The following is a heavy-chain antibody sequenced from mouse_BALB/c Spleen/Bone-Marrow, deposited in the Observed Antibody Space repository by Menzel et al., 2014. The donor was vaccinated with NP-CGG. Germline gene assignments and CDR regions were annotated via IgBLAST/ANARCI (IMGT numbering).Heavy chain of an antibody. CDR1: GYTFTDYA. Sequence: VQLQQSGAELVRPGVSVKISCKGSGYTFTDYAMHWVKQSHARSLEWIGVISTYYGDASYNLKFKGKATMTVDKSSSTAYMELARLTSEDSAIYYCARRADSSGYVDAMDYWGQGTSVTVSS. CDR2: ISTYYGDA. CDR3: ARRADSSGYVDAMDY. V-gene: IGHV1S137*01. D-gene: IGHD3-2*01. J-gene: IGHJ4*01.